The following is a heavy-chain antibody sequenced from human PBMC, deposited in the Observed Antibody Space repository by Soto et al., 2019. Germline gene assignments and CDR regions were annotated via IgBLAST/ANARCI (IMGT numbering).Heavy chain of an antibody. D-gene: IGHD3-22*01. CDR3: ARDIIGVTYYYDSSGYALDY. V-gene: IGHV1-46*01. CDR1: GYTFTSYY. CDR2: INPSGGST. Sequence: ASVKVSCKASGYTFTSYYMHWVRQAPGQGLEWMGIINPSGGSTSYAQKFQGRVTMTRDTSTSTVYMELSSLRSEDTAVYYCARDIIGVTYYYDSSGYALDYWGQGTLVTVSS. J-gene: IGHJ4*02.